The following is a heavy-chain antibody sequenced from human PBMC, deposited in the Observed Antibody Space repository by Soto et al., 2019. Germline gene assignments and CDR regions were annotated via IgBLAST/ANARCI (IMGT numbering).Heavy chain of an antibody. Sequence: SETLSLTCTVSGGSISSGGYYWSWVRQHPGRGLAWIGYIYYSGSIYYNPSLKSRVTISVDTSKNQFSLDLRSVTAADTAVYYCARVGYCSGGSCYGYYYYYGMDVWGQGTTVTVSS. CDR2: IYYSGSI. D-gene: IGHD2-15*01. J-gene: IGHJ6*02. CDR1: GGSISSGGYY. V-gene: IGHV4-31*03. CDR3: ARVGYCSGGSCYGYYYYYGMDV.